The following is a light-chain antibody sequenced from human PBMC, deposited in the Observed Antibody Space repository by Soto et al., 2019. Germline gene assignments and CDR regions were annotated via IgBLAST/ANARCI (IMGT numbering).Light chain of an antibody. J-gene: IGLJ2*01. V-gene: IGLV1-47*01. CDR2: TNN. CDR3: ATWDDSLSGVV. Sequence: QSVLTQPPSASGTPGQRVTISCSGSSSNIGVNYVYWYQQLPGTAPKLLIYTNNQRPSGVPDRFSGSKSGTSASLAISGLRSEDEADYHCATWDDSLSGVVFGGGTKLTGL. CDR1: SSNIGVNY.